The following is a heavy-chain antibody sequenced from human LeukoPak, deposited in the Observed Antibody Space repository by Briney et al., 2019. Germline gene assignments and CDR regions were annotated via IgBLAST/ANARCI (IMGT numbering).Heavy chain of an antibody. D-gene: IGHD2-15*01. V-gene: IGHV3-30*18. CDR3: AKGSGYCTGGSCWRL. CDR2: ISYDGSDK. CDR1: GFIFSSYG. J-gene: IGHJ1*01. Sequence: PGRSLTLSCAASGFIFSSYGMHWIRQAPGKGLEWVAVISYDGSDKWYADSVKGRFTVSRDNSKNTLSLQMNSLRDEDTAVYYCAKGSGYCTGGSCWRLWGQGTPVTVSS.